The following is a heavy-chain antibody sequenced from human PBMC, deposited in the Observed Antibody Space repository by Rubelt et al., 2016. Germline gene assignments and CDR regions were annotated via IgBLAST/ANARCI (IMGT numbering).Heavy chain of an antibody. Sequence: QVQLQQWGAGLLKPSETLSLTCAVYGGSFGGYYWTWIRQPPGKGLEWIGEINHSGSTNYNPSRTSRVPFSVGTSKNQCSLKLSSGTAADTAVYYCARDVGTLSGDLRDNWFDPWGQGTLVTVSS. CDR2: INHSGST. J-gene: IGHJ5*02. CDR1: GGSFGGYY. CDR3: ARDVGTLSGDLRDNWFDP. V-gene: IGHV4-34*01. D-gene: IGHD1-26*01.